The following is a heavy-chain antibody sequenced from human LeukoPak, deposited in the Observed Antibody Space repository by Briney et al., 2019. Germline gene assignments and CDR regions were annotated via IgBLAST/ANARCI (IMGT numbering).Heavy chain of an antibody. V-gene: IGHV1-2*02. D-gene: IGHD4-17*01. CDR2: INPNSGGT. Sequence: ASVKVSCKASGYTFTGYYMHWVRQAPGQGLEWMGWINPNSGGTNYAQKFQGRVTMTRDTSISTAYMELSRLRSDDTAVYYCAGADGRAYGDYYTVDYWGQGTLVTVSS. CDR3: AGADGRAYGDYYTVDY. CDR1: GYTFTGYY. J-gene: IGHJ4*02.